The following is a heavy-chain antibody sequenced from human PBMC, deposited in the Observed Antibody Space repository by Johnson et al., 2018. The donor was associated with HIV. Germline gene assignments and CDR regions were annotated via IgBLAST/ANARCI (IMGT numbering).Heavy chain of an antibody. CDR1: RFSVSFTY. J-gene: IGHJ3*02. D-gene: IGHD6-13*01. CDR2: IYSGGNT. V-gene: IGHV3-66*02. CDR3: ARARRAAAQRDAFDI. Sequence: VQLVESGGGVVRPGGSLRLSYATSRFSVSFTYMNWVRQAPGKGLEWVSVIYSGGNTYYTDSVRGRFTISRDNSKNTLFMQMNSLRGEDTAVYYCARARRAAAQRDAFDIWGQGTVVTVSS.